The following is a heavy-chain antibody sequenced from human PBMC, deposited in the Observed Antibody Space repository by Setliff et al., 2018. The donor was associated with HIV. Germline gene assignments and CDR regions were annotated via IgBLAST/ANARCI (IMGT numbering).Heavy chain of an antibody. CDR1: GFTFSSYE. CDR3: AREGITGTTLNHY. D-gene: IGHD1-7*01. CDR2: ITGSSDTI. J-gene: IGHJ4*02. V-gene: IGHV3-48*03. Sequence: PGGSLRLSCAASGFTFSSYEMDWFRQAPGKGLEWVSYITGSSDTIYYADSVKCRFTISRDNAKNSLYLQMNTLRAEDTAVYYCAREGITGTTLNHYWGQGTLVTVSS.